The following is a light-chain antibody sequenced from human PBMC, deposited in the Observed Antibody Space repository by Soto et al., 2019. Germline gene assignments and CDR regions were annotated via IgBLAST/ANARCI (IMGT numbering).Light chain of an antibody. CDR1: QSVSSS. Sequence: VLTHSPATLSLSQRDRATLSGRASQSVSSSLAWYQQKPGQAPRLLIYDASTRATGIPARFSGSGSGTDFTLTISSLEPEEFAVYYCQQRTKWPPLNFGRGTKVDIK. CDR3: QQRTKWPPLN. J-gene: IGKJ4*01. V-gene: IGKV3-11*01. CDR2: DAS.